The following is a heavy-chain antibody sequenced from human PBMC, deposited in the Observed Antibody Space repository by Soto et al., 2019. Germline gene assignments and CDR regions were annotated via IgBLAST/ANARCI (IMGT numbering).Heavy chain of an antibody. Sequence: QVQLVESGGGVDQPGRSLRLACAASGFTFRSYAMHWVRQAPGKGLEWVATISHDGNNKYYADSAKGRFTISRDNSKNTLFLQMNSLRAEDTAVYYCARGVDSYDSWGQGTLVTVSS. CDR1: GFTFRSYA. CDR3: ARGVDSYDS. V-gene: IGHV3-30-3*01. J-gene: IGHJ4*02. CDR2: ISHDGNNK.